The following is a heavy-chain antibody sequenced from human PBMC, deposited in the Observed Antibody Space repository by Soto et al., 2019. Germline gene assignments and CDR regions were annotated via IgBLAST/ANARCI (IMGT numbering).Heavy chain of an antibody. V-gene: IGHV3-74*03. Sequence: VGSLRLSCAASGFTFSNFWMHWVRQAPGKGLVWVSRIYSDGSGTMYADSVKGRFTISRDNAKSTLYLQMNSLRAEDTAVYYCATLNSFGSDYWGRGTLVTVSS. CDR3: ATLNSFGSDY. D-gene: IGHD5-18*01. CDR2: IYSDGSGT. J-gene: IGHJ4*02. CDR1: GFTFSNFW.